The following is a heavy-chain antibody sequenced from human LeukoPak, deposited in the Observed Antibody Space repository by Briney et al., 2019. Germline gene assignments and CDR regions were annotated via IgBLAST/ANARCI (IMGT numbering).Heavy chain of an antibody. J-gene: IGHJ5*02. CDR3: ARSEDFWSGYFSFNWFDP. D-gene: IGHD3-3*01. CDR2: INPNSGGT. Sequence: ASVKVSCKASGYTFTNYDINWVRQAPGQGLEWMGWINPNSGGTNYAQKFQGWVTMTRDTSISTAYMELSRLRSDDTAVYYCARSEDFWSGYFSFNWFDPWGQGTLVTVSS. V-gene: IGHV1-2*04. CDR1: GYTFTNYD.